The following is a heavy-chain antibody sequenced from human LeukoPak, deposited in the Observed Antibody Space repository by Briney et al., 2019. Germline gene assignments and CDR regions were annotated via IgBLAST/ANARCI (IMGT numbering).Heavy chain of an antibody. V-gene: IGHV1-2*02. J-gene: IGHJ5*02. Sequence: ASVKVSCTASGYTFTGYYMHWVRHAPGQGREWMGWINPNIGVTNYAQKFQGRVTMTRATSISTAYMELRRLRSEDTGVYYCERDRISMVRGVLNWFDPWGQGTLVTVSS. D-gene: IGHD3-10*01. CDR1: GYTFTGYY. CDR2: INPNIGVT. CDR3: ERDRISMVRGVLNWFDP.